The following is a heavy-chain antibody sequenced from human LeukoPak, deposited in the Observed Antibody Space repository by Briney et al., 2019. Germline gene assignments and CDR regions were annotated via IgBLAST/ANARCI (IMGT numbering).Heavy chain of an antibody. V-gene: IGHV4-59*01. CDR1: GGSISSYY. CDR3: ARGDSGSYYGPFDY. CDR2: IYYSGST. D-gene: IGHD1-26*01. J-gene: IGHJ4*02. Sequence: PSETLSLTCTVSGGSISSYYWSWVRQPPGKGLEWVGYIYYSGSTNYNPSLKSRVTISVDTSNNQFSLKLSSVTAADTAVYYCARGDSGSYYGPFDYWGQGTLVTVSS.